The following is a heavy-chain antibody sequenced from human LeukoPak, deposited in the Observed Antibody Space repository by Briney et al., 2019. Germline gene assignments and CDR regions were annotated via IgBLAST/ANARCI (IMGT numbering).Heavy chain of an antibody. CDR3: AKGSGILWLPRSSYYGMDV. Sequence: GGSLRLSCAASGFTFSSYAMSWVRQAPGKGLEWVSAISGSGGSTYYADSVKGRFTISRDNSKNTLYLQMNSLRAEDTAVYYCAKGSGILWLPRSSYYGMDVWGQGTTVTVSS. CDR1: GFTFSSYA. CDR2: ISGSGGST. J-gene: IGHJ6*02. V-gene: IGHV3-23*01. D-gene: IGHD2-21*01.